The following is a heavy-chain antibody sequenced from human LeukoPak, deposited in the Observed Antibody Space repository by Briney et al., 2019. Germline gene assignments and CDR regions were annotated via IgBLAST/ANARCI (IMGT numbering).Heavy chain of an antibody. CDR1: GYTLTELS. V-gene: IGHV1-24*01. Sequence: ASVKVSCKVSGYTLTELSMHWVRQAPGKGLEWMGGFDPEDGETIYAQKFQGRVTMTEDTSTDTAYMELSSLRSEDTAVYYCATLPPYDFWSGYGAFDIWGQGTMVTVSS. CDR2: FDPEDGET. D-gene: IGHD3-3*01. J-gene: IGHJ3*02. CDR3: ATLPPYDFWSGYGAFDI.